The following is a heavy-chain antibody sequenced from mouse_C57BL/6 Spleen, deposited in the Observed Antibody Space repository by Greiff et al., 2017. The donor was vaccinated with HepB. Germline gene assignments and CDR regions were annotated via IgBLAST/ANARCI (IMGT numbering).Heavy chain of an antibody. CDR3: ASPSLYYYGSSYEYAMDY. J-gene: IGHJ4*01. V-gene: IGHV2-9-1*01. CDR1: GFSLTSYA. Sequence: VMLVESGPGLVAPSQSLSITCTVSGFSLTSYAISWVRQPPGKGLEWLGVIWTGGGTNYNSALKSRLSISKDNSKSQVFLKMNSLQTDDTARYYCASPSLYYYGSSYEYAMDYWGQGTSVTVSS. CDR2: IWTGGGT. D-gene: IGHD1-1*01.